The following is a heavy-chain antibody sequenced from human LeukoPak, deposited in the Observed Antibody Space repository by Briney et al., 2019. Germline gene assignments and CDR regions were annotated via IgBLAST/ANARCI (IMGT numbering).Heavy chain of an antibody. CDR2: IYHSGST. CDR1: GYSISSGYY. J-gene: IGHJ4*02. Sequence: SETLSPTCAVSGYSISSGYYWGWIRQPPGKGLEWIGSIYHSGSTYYNPSLKSRVTISVDTSKNQFSLKLSSVTAADTALYYCARRGLDWGQRTLVTVSS. V-gene: IGHV4-38-2*01. CDR3: ARRGLD. D-gene: IGHD3-10*01.